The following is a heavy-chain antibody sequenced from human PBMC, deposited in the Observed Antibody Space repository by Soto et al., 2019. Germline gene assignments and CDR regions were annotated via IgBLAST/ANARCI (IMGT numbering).Heavy chain of an antibody. Sequence: QVQLQQWGAGLLKPSETLSLTCAVYGGSFSGYYWSWIRQPPGKGLEWIGEINHSGSTNYNPSLKSRVTISVDTSKNQFSLKLSSVNAADTAVYYCARGGSLSSSGWYRGWFDPWGQGTLVTVSS. D-gene: IGHD6-19*01. CDR2: INHSGST. V-gene: IGHV4-34*01. CDR3: ARGGSLSSSGWYRGWFDP. CDR1: GGSFSGYY. J-gene: IGHJ5*02.